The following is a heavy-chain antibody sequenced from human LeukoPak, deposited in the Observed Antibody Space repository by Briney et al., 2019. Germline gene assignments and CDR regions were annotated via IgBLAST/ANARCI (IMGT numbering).Heavy chain of an antibody. CDR3: ARVAFTMVREGTRTYHYYMDV. CDR1: GASITNGAYC. Sequence: PSETLSLTCAVSGASITNGAYCWRWLRQPPGKGLEWIGYIYDSGTTFYNPSLKTRLTISVDTSKNQFSLRLTSVTAADTAVYYCARVAFTMVREGTRTYHYYMDVWGKGTTVTISS. J-gene: IGHJ6*03. CDR2: IYDSGTT. V-gene: IGHV4-30-4*07. D-gene: IGHD3-10*01.